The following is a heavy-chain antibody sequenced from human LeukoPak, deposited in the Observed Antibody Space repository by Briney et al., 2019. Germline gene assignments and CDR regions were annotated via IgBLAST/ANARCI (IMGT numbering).Heavy chain of an antibody. J-gene: IGHJ4*02. V-gene: IGHV1-69*13. CDR1: GYTFTSYG. CDR3: ARQTGHDVLDY. D-gene: IGHD1-1*01. CDR2: IIPIFGTA. Sequence: ASVKVSCKASGYTFTSYGISWVRQAPGQGLEWMGGIIPIFGTANYAQKFQGRVTITADESTSTAYMELSSLRSEDTAVYYCARQTGHDVLDYWGQGTLVTVSS.